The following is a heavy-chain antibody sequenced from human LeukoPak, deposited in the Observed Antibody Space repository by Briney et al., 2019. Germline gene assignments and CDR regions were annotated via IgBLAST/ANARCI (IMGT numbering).Heavy chain of an antibody. D-gene: IGHD3-22*01. CDR3: ARDWNYDSSGLAPFGY. J-gene: IGHJ4*02. CDR1: GFTFSSYG. CDR2: IRYDGSNK. V-gene: IGHV3-30*02. Sequence: PGGSLRLSCAASGFTFSSYGMHWVRQAPGKGLEWVAFIRYDGSNKYYADSVKGRFTISRDNSKNTLYLQMNSLRAEDTAVYYCARDWNYDSSGLAPFGYWGQGTLVTVSS.